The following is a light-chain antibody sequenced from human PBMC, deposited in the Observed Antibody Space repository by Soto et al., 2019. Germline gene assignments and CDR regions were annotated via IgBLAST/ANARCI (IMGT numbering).Light chain of an antibody. V-gene: IGLV2-14*01. J-gene: IGLJ3*02. CDR3: SSYTSTNSWV. CDR1: SSDVGAYNY. Sequence: QSALTQPASVSGSLGQSITISCSGTSSDVGAYNYVSWYQQHPGKAPKLIIYDVSNRPSGVSTRFSGSKSGNTASLTISGLQAEDEADYSCSSYTSTNSWVFGGGTKLTVL. CDR2: DVS.